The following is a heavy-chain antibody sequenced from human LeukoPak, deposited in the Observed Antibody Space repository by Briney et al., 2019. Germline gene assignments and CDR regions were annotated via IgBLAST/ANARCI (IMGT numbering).Heavy chain of an antibody. D-gene: IGHD6-19*01. CDR3: ARGDDSSGWTFDY. V-gene: IGHV3-33*01. CDR1: GFTFSSYG. J-gene: IGHJ4*02. Sequence: GRSLRLSCAASGFTFSSYGMHWVRQAPGKGLEWVAVIWYDGSNKYYADSVKGRFTISRDNYKNTLYLQMNSLRAEDTAVYYCARGDDSSGWTFDYWGQGTLVTVSS. CDR2: IWYDGSNK.